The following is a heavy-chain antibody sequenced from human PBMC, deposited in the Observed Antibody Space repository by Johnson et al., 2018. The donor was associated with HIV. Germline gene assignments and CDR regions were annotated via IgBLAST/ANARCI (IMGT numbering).Heavy chain of an antibody. Sequence: QVQLVESGGGVVQPGRSLRLSCAASGFTFSSYAMHWVRQAPGKGLEWVAVISYDGSNKYYADSVKGRFTISRDNSKNTLYLQMNSRRAEDTAVYYCARDGVATEAHDAFDIWGQGTMVTVSS. CDR1: GFTFSSYA. J-gene: IGHJ3*02. CDR3: ARDGVATEAHDAFDI. CDR2: ISYDGSNK. V-gene: IGHV3-30-3*01. D-gene: IGHD5-12*01.